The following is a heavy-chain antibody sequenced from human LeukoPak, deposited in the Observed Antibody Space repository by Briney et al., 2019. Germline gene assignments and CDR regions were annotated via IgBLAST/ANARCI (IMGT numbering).Heavy chain of an antibody. CDR3: ARGGVPGAGIWFDP. V-gene: IGHV4-4*07. CDR2: IYTNGNT. D-gene: IGHD2-2*01. J-gene: IGHJ5*02. Sequence: SETLSLTCTVSGASITNYYWNWIRQPAGKGLEWIGRIYTNGNTKYNPSLNSRVTMSVDTSKNQFSLRLSSVTAADTAVYYCARGGVPGAGIWFDPWGQGTLVTVSS. CDR1: GASITNYY.